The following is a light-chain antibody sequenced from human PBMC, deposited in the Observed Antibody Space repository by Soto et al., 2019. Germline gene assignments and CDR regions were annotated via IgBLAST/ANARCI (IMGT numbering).Light chain of an antibody. Sequence: QSVLTQPPSVSGATGQRFTISCPGSSSQIGAGYDVHWYQQLPETAPKLLIYGISNQPSWVPDRFSGSKSGTSTSLAITGLQAEDEADYYCQSYDSSLSAPYVFGTGTKVTVL. CDR1: SSQIGAGYD. J-gene: IGLJ1*01. CDR3: QSYDSSLSAPYV. CDR2: GIS. V-gene: IGLV1-40*01.